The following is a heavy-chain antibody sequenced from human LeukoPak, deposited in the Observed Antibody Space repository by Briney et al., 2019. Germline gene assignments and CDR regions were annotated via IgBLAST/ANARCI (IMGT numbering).Heavy chain of an antibody. Sequence: GGSLRLSCAASGFTVSSNYMSWVRQAPGKGLEWVSVIYSGGSTYYADSVKGRFTISRDNSKNTLYLQMNSLRAEDTAVYYCAREESSSSGYYFDYWGQGALVTVSS. CDR2: IYSGGST. CDR3: AREESSSSGYYFDY. CDR1: GFTVSSNY. D-gene: IGHD6-6*01. V-gene: IGHV3-53*01. J-gene: IGHJ4*02.